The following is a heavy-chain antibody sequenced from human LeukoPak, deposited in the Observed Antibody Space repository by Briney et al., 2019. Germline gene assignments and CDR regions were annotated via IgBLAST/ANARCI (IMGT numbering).Heavy chain of an antibody. CDR1: GFSFSSYA. D-gene: IGHD2-21*02. CDR3: ATASVTAYDY. CDR2: ISDSGDNT. V-gene: IGHV3-23*01. Sequence: PGGSLRLSRVASGFSFSSYAINWVRQAPGRGLEWVSIISDSGDNTNYADSVKGRFAISRDNSKNTLYLQMNSLRAEDTAVYYCATASVTAYDYWGQGTLVTVSS. J-gene: IGHJ4*02.